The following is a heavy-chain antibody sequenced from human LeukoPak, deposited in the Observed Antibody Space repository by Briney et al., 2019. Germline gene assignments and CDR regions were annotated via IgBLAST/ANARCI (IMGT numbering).Heavy chain of an antibody. V-gene: IGHV3-66*01. CDR1: GFTVSSNY. Sequence: GGSLRLSCAASGFTVSSNYMSWVRQAPGEGLEWVSVIYSGGSTYYAEPVKGRFTISRDNSKNTLYLQMNSPRAEDTAVYYCARGVTDYWGQGTLVTVSS. CDR3: ARGVTDY. CDR2: IYSGGST. J-gene: IGHJ4*02.